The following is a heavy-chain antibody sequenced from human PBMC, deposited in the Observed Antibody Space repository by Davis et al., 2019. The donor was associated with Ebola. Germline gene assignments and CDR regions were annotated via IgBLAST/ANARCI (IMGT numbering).Heavy chain of an antibody. CDR3: AGGKRFDP. V-gene: IGHV1-69*04. CDR2: IIPVVDTK. J-gene: IGHJ5*02. Sequence: SVTVSCKTSRCTFTHYAVNWVRQAPGQGLEWMGRIIPVVDTKDYAQKFQGRVTLTADKATNTAYMELSGLRFDDTAVYYCAGGKRFDPRGQGTLVSVTS. CDR1: RCTFTHYA.